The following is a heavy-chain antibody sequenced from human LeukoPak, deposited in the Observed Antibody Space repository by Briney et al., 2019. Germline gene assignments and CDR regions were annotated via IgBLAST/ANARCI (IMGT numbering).Heavy chain of an antibody. D-gene: IGHD6-13*01. Sequence: GGSLRLSCAASGPTFSSYWMYWVRQAPGKGLVWVSRINSDGSSTSYADSVKGRFTISRDNAKNTLYLQMNSLRAEDTAVYYCASSGSSSDYWDQGTLVTVSS. V-gene: IGHV3-74*01. CDR1: GPTFSSYW. CDR2: INSDGSST. J-gene: IGHJ4*02. CDR3: ASSGSSSDY.